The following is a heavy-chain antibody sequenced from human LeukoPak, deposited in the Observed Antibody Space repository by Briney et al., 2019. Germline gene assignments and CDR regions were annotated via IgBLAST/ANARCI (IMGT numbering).Heavy chain of an antibody. J-gene: IGHJ4*02. CDR1: GYSISSGYY. V-gene: IGHV4-38-2*01. D-gene: IGHD6-13*01. CDR3: AGGNGYSRKQTVYYFDY. CDR2: IYHSGST. Sequence: KPSETLSLTCAVSGYSISSGYYWGWIRQPPGKGLEWIGSIYHSGSTYYNPSLKSRVTIPVDTSKNQFSLKLSSVTAADTTVYYCAGGNGYSRKQTVYYFDYWGQGTLVTVSS.